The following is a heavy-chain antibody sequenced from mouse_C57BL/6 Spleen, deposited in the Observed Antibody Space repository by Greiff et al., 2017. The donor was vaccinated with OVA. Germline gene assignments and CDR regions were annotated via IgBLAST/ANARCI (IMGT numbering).Heavy chain of an antibody. D-gene: IGHD1-1*01. CDR2: ISDGGSYT. CDR3: ARGYYGSSMDY. Sequence: EVKLVESGGGLVKPGGSLKLSCAASGFTFSSYAMSWVRQTPEKRLEWVATISDGGSYTYYPDNVKGRFTISRDNAENNLYLQMSHLKSEDTAMYYCARGYYGSSMDYWGQGTSVTVSS. V-gene: IGHV5-4*03. J-gene: IGHJ4*01. CDR1: GFTFSSYA.